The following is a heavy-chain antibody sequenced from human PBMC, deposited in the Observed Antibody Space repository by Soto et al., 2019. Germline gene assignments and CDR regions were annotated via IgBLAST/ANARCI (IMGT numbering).Heavy chain of an antibody. D-gene: IGHD6-6*01. CDR1: GGSISSYY. V-gene: IGHV4-59*01. CDR2: IYYSGST. CDR3: ATLSSSVNYYYYGMDV. J-gene: IGHJ6*02. Sequence: SETLSLTCTVSGGSISSYYWSWIRQPPGKGLEWIGYIYYSGSTNYNPSLKSRVTISVDTSKNQFSLKLSSVTAADTAVYYCATLSSSVNYYYYGMDVWGQGTTVTVSS.